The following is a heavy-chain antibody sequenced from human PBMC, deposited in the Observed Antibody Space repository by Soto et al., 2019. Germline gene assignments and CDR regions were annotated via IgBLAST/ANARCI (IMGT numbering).Heavy chain of an antibody. CDR2: IYYSGST. V-gene: IGHV4-59*01. D-gene: IGHD2-15*01. J-gene: IGHJ5*02. CDR3: ACSGGRQGWFDP. CDR1: GGSISSYY. Sequence: SETLSLTCTVSGGSISSYYWSWIRQPPGKGLEWIGYIYYSGSTNYNPSLKSRVTISVDTSKNQFSLKLSSVTAADTAVYYCACSGGRQGWFDPWGQGTLVTVYS.